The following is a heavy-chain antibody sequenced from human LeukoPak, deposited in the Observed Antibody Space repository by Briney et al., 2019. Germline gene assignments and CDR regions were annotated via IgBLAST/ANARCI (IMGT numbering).Heavy chain of an antibody. CDR1: GYSITSDYC. D-gene: IGHD6-13*01. CDR3: ARGASSLSSRLGN. CDR2: IYQSGST. Sequence: SETLSLTCTVSGYSITSDYCWGWIRQPPGKGLEYIASIYQSGSTFYNPSLKSRVTISVEKSKNQFSLRLNSVTAADTAVYYCARGASSLSSRLGNWGQGTFVTVSS. J-gene: IGHJ4*02. V-gene: IGHV4-38-2*02.